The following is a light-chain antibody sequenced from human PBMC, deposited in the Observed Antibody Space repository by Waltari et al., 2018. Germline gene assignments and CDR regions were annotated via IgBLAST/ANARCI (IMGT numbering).Light chain of an antibody. CDR2: GVS. CDR1: QSVSSTY. Sequence: DIVLTQSPGTLSLSPGERATLSCRASQSVSSTYLAWYQQKPGQAPRLLIYGVSSRATGIPGRFSGSGSGTDFTLTISRLDPEDFAVYFCQQYSSAPNTFGQGTKLEIK. CDR3: QQYSSAPNT. J-gene: IGKJ2*01. V-gene: IGKV3-20*01.